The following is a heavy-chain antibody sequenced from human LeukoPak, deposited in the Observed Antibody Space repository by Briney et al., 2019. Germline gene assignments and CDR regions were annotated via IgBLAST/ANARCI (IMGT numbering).Heavy chain of an antibody. CDR2: IKPDGSEK. D-gene: IGHD6-13*01. J-gene: IGHJ4*02. CDR3: ARLAAGSDYFDY. Sequence: GGSLRLSCAASGFPFSRYWMSWVRQAPGKGLEWVANIKPDGSEKHYVDSVKGRFTFSRDNAKNSLYLQMNGLRAEDMAVYYCARLAAGSDYFDYWGQGTLVTVSS. V-gene: IGHV3-7*04. CDR1: GFPFSRYW.